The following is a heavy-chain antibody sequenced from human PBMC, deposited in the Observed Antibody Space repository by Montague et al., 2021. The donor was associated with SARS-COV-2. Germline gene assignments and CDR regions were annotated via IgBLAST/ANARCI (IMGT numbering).Heavy chain of an antibody. D-gene: IGHD4-23*01. CDR2: IFYSGST. Sequence: SETLSLTCSVSGDSVNRNYWSWVRQPPGKGLEWLGYIFYSGSTYNLSLNSRVTMSFDTSKNHFSLNLISVTAADTAVYYCAKASRGYGGDFDSWGQGTLVIVSS. CDR1: GDSVNRNY. CDR3: AKASRGYGGDFDS. J-gene: IGHJ4*02. V-gene: IGHV4-59*02.